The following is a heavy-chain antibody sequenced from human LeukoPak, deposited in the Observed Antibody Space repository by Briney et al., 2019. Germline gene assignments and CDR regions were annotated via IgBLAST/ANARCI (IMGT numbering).Heavy chain of an antibody. CDR2: INPNSGGT. D-gene: IGHD1-26*01. J-gene: IGHJ4*02. V-gene: IGHV1-2*06. CDR3: ARVVGRGIVGATIGY. CDR1: GYTFTGYC. Sequence: ASVKVSCKASGYTFTGYCMHWVRQAPGQGLEWMGRINPNSGGTNYAQKFQGRVTMTRDTSISTAYMELSRLRSDDTAVYYCARVVGRGIVGATIGYWGQGTLVTVSS.